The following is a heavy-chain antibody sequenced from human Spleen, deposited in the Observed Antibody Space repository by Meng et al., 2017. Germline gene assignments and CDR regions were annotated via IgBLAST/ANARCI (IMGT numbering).Heavy chain of an antibody. CDR2: ISGSGGST. CDR3: AKDVSSVSGWYGGPLAY. Sequence: GESLKISCAASGFTFSSYAMSWVRQAPGKGLEWVSAISGSGGSTYYADSVKGRFTISRDNSKNTLYLQMNSLRAEDTAVYYCAKDVSSVSGWYGGPLAYWGQGTLVTGAS. V-gene: IGHV3-23*01. D-gene: IGHD6-19*01. J-gene: IGHJ4*02. CDR1: GFTFSSYA.